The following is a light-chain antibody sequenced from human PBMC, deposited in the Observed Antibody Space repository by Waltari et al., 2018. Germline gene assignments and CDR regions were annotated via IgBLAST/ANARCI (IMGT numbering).Light chain of an antibody. V-gene: IGKV3-15*01. CDR2: GAS. Sequence: IVMTQSPAALSVSPCEIATSYGRASQSVSSNLAWYQQKPGQAPRLLIYGASTRATRIPARFRGSGSVTEFTLTISRMQSEDCAVYYCQQYNNWLPWTFGQGTKVEIK. CDR1: QSVSSN. J-gene: IGKJ1*01. CDR3: QQYNNWLPWT.